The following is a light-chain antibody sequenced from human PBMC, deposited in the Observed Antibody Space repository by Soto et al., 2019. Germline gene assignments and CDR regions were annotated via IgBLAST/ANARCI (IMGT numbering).Light chain of an antibody. V-gene: IGLV1-40*01. J-gene: IGLJ2*01. CDR2: GNS. CDR3: QSYDSSLFHVV. Sequence: QSVLTQPPSVSGAPGQRVTISCTGSSSNIGAGYDVHWYQQLPGTAPKLLIYGNSNRPSGVPDRFSGSKSGTSDSLAITGLQAEDEADYYCQSYDSSLFHVVFGGGTKLTVL. CDR1: SSNIGAGYD.